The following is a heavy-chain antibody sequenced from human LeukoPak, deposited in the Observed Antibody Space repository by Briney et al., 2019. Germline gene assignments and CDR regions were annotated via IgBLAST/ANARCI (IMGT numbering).Heavy chain of an antibody. V-gene: IGHV1-18*01. CDR1: GYTFTSYG. CDR2: ISAYNGNT. CDR3: ARPEYSSGWYYGY. D-gene: IGHD6-19*01. Sequence: ASVKVSCKASGYTFTSYGISWVRQAPGQGLEWMGWISAYNGNTNYAQKLQGRVTMTTDTSTSTAYTELRSLRSDDTAVYYCARPEYSSGWYYGYWGQGTLVTVSS. J-gene: IGHJ4*02.